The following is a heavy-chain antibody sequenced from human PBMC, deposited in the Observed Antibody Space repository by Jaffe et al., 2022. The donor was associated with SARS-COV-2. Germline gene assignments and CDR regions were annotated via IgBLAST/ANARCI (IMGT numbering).Heavy chain of an antibody. CDR1: GFTFSSYG. V-gene: IGHV3-30*18. CDR2: ISYDGSNK. Sequence: QVQLVESGGGVVQPGRSLRLSCAASGFTFSSYGMHWVRQAPGKGLEWVAVISYDGSNKYYADSVKGRFTISRDNSKNTLYLQMNSLRAEDTAVYYCAKEIRPLIAAAGPDFDYWGQGTLVTVSS. J-gene: IGHJ4*02. D-gene: IGHD6-13*01. CDR3: AKEIRPLIAAAGPDFDY.